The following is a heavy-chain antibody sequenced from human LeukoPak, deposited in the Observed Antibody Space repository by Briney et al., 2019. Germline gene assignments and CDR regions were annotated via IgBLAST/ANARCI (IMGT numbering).Heavy chain of an antibody. V-gene: IGHV3-48*01. CDR1: GFTFSSYS. D-gene: IGHD3-22*01. Sequence: GGSLRLSCAASGFTFSSYSMNWVRQTPGKGLEWISYISSTSSTIYFADSVKGRFTISRDNAKNSLYLQMNSLRAEDTAVYYCARFRYDSSGDYGMDVWGQGTTVTVAS. CDR2: ISSTSSTI. J-gene: IGHJ6*02. CDR3: ARFRYDSSGDYGMDV.